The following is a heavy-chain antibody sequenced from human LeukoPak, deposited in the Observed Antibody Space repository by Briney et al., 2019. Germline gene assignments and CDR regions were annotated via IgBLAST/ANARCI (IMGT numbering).Heavy chain of an antibody. D-gene: IGHD1-14*01. J-gene: IGHJ4*02. Sequence: VGSLRLSCVASGFTFSKYTMSWVRQAPGKGLEWVSGIYGGGSGSTFYAESVKGRFTISRDNSKNTLYLQINSLRDEDTAIYYCAKDFTPDGIWDIDYWGRGTLITVSS. V-gene: IGHV3-23*01. CDR2: IYGGGSGST. CDR3: AKDFTPDGIWDIDY. CDR1: GFTFSKYT.